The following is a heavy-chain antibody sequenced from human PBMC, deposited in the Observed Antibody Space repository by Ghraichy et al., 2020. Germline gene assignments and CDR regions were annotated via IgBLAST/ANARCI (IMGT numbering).Heavy chain of an antibody. CDR3: VSVRVRGYNDMDV. CDR1: GFTFSNYW. V-gene: IGHV3-7*01. J-gene: IGHJ6*04. D-gene: IGHD3-10*02. Sequence: GGSLRLSCAASGFTFSNYWMTWVRQAPGKGLEWVANIKQDGSEKHYVDSVRGRFTISRDNAKNSLFLQMNSLRAEDTAVYYCVSVRVRGYNDMDVWGKGTTVTVSS. CDR2: IKQDGSEK.